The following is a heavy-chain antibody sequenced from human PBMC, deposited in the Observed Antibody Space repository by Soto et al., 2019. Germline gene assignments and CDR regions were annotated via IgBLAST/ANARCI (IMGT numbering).Heavy chain of an antibody. V-gene: IGHV3-30-3*01. Sequence: QVQLVESGGGVVQPGRSLRLSCAASGFTFSSYAMHWVRQAPGKGLEWVAVISYDGSNKYYADSVKGRFTISRDNSKNTLYLQMNSLRAEDTAVYCCARDGAVAGAEYFQHWGQGTLVTVSS. CDR1: GFTFSSYA. D-gene: IGHD6-19*01. CDR2: ISYDGSNK. J-gene: IGHJ1*01. CDR3: ARDGAVAGAEYFQH.